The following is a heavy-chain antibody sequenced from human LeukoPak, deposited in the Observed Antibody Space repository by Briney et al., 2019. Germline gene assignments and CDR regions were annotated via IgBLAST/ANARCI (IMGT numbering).Heavy chain of an antibody. CDR3: ARGVVGATTLAFDY. V-gene: IGHV4-34*01. CDR1: GGSISSYY. J-gene: IGHJ4*02. CDR2: INHSGST. Sequence: SETLSLTCTVSGGSISSYYWSWIRQPPGKGLEWIGEINHSGSTNYNPSLKSRVTISVDTSKNQFSLKLSSVTAADTAVYYCARGVVGATTLAFDYWGQGTLVTVSS. D-gene: IGHD1-26*01.